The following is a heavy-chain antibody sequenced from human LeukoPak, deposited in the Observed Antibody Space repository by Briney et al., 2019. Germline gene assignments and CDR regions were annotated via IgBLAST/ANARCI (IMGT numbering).Heavy chain of an antibody. CDR2: IRSKANSYAT. Sequence: GGSLRLSCAASGFTFSGSAMHWVRQTSGKGLEWVGRIRSKANSYATAYAASVKGRFTISRDDSKNTAYLQMNSLKTEDTAVYYCTSQSYYYDSSGYRLDYWGQGTLVTVSS. CDR3: TSQSYYYDSSGYRLDY. CDR1: GFTFSGSA. D-gene: IGHD3-22*01. V-gene: IGHV3-73*01. J-gene: IGHJ4*02.